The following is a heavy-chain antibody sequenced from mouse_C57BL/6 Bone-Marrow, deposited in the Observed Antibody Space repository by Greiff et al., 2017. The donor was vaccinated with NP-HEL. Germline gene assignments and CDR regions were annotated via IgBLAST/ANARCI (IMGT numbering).Heavy chain of an antibody. V-gene: IGHV14-4*01. CDR3: TAGPYDGYYTWFAY. CDR1: GFNIKDDY. Sequence: EVQLQQSGAELVRPGASVKLSCTASGFNIKDDYIHWVKQRPEQGLEWIGWIDPETGDTEYASKFQGKATITADTSSNTASLQLSSLTSEDTAVYYCTAGPYDGYYTWFAYWGQGTLVTVSA. CDR2: IDPETGDT. D-gene: IGHD2-3*01. J-gene: IGHJ3*01.